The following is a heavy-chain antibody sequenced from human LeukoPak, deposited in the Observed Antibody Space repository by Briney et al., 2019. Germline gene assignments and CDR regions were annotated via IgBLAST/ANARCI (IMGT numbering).Heavy chain of an antibody. J-gene: IGHJ4*02. CDR1: GGSFSGYY. D-gene: IGHD1-14*01. CDR3: ASLDYAGTPFDY. Sequence: SETLSLTCAVYGGSFSGYYWSWIRQPPGKGLEWIGEINHSGSTNYNPSLKSRVTISVDTSKNQFSLKLSSVTAADTAVYYCASLDYAGTPFDYWGQGTLVTVSS. V-gene: IGHV4-34*01. CDR2: INHSGST.